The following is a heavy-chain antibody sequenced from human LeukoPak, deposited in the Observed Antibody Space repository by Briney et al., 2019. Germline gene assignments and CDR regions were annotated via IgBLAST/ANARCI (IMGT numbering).Heavy chain of an antibody. CDR3: AKERQNYYDSSGYPIDY. CDR2: ISGSGGST. Sequence: PGGSLRLSCAASGFTFSSYAMSWVRQAPGKGLEWVSAISGSGGSTYYADSVKGRFTISRDNSKNTLYLQMNSLRAEDTAVYYCAKERQNYYDSSGYPIDYWGQGPLVTVSS. V-gene: IGHV3-23*01. D-gene: IGHD3-22*01. J-gene: IGHJ4*02. CDR1: GFTFSSYA.